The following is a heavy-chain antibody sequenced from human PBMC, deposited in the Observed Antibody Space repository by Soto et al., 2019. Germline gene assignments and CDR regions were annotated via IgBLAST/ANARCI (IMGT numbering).Heavy chain of an antibody. D-gene: IGHD5-18*01. V-gene: IGHV1-3*01. CDR2: INAGNGNT. CDR1: GYTFTSYA. CDR3: ARAIRIQLWLCPGY. J-gene: IGHJ4*02. Sequence: QVQLVQSGAEVKKPGASVKVSCKASGYTFTSYAMHWVRQAPGQRLEWMGWINAGNGNTKYSQKFQGRVTITRDTSASTAYMELSSLRSEDTAVYYCARAIRIQLWLCPGYWGQGTLVTVSS.